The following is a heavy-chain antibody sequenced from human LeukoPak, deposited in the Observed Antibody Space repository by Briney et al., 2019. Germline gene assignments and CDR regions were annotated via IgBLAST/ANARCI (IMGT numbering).Heavy chain of an antibody. CDR2: ISSSSSYI. CDR1: GFTFSSYS. CDR3: ARGPRYRVEYFQH. J-gene: IGHJ1*01. V-gene: IGHV3-21*04. D-gene: IGHD2-2*01. Sequence: GGSLRLSCAASGFTFSSYSMNWVRQAPGKGLEWVSSISSSSSYIYYADSVKGRFTISRDNAKNSLYLQMNSLRAEDTAVYYCARGPRYRVEYFQHWGQGTLVTVSS.